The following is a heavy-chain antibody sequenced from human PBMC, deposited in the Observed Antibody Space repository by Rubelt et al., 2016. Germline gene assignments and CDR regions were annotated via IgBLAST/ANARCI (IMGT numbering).Heavy chain of an antibody. CDR3: ATGYSSGWYVAY. CDR2: INAGNGTT. D-gene: IGHD6-19*01. V-gene: IGHV1-3*01. CDR1: GYSFTTYS. Sequence: QVQLVQSGAEVKKPGASVKVSCKAAGYSFTTYSIHWVRQAPGQRLEWMGWINAGNGTTKYSQKFQGRVTSTRETSASTAYMELSSLRSEDTAIYYCATGYSSGWYVAYWGQGTLVTVSS. J-gene: IGHJ4*02.